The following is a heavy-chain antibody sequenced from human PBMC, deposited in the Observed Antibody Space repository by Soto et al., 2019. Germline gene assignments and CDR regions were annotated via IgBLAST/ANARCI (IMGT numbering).Heavy chain of an antibody. J-gene: IGHJ4*02. CDR2: IYYSGST. CDR1: GGSISSYY. D-gene: IGHD3-10*01. Sequence: SETLSLTCTVSGGSISSYYWSWIRQPPGKGLEWIGYIYYSGSTNYNPSLKSRVTISVDTSKNQFTLKLSSVTAADTAVYYCARQVRSKLYYFDYWGQGTLVTVSS. CDR3: ARQVRSKLYYFDY. V-gene: IGHV4-59*08.